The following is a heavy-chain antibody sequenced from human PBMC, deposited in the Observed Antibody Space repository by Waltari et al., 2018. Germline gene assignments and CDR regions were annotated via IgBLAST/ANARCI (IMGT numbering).Heavy chain of an antibody. CDR2: IYSSGGT. D-gene: IGHD6-13*01. V-gene: IGHV4-39*01. CDR1: GGSISSSSYY. Sequence: QLQLQESGPGLVKPSETLSLTCTVSGGSISSSSYYWGWIRQPPGKGLEWIGSIYSSGGTYDNPSLKSRGTISVDTSKNRFSLKLISVTSADTAVDYCAGRRAAAGPEVACDIWGQGTMVTVSS. CDR3: AGRRAAAGPEVACDI. J-gene: IGHJ3*02.